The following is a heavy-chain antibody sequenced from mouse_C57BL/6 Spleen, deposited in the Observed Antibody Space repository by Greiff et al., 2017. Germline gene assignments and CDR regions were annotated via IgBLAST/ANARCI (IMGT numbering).Heavy chain of an antibody. J-gene: IGHJ3*01. CDR1: GYSFTGYY. V-gene: IGHV1-42*01. CDR2: IHPSPGGT. CDR3: SSRAWFAY. Sequence: VQLQQSGPELVKPGASVTISCKASGYSFTGYYMNWVKQSPEKSLAWIGEIHPSPGGTTYNQKFKAKATLTVDNSSSPANMRLKSLTAEDSAVCYWSSRAWFAYWGQGTLVTVSA.